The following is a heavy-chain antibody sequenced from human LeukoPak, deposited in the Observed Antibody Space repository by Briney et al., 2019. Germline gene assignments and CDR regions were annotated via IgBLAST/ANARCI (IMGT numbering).Heavy chain of an antibody. J-gene: IGHJ6*02. CDR3: ARGGVWWLTLARDYYYGMDV. Sequence: GGSLRLSCAASGFTFSSYSMNWVRQAPGKGLEWVSYISSSSSTIYYADSVKGRFTISRDNAKNSLYLQMNSLRAEDTAVYYCARGGVWWLTLARDYYYGMDVWSQGTTVTVSS. D-gene: IGHD5-12*01. V-gene: IGHV3-48*01. CDR1: GFTFSSYS. CDR2: ISSSSSTI.